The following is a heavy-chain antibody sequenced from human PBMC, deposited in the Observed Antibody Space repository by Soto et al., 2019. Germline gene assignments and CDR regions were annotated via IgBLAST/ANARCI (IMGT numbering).Heavy chain of an antibody. V-gene: IGHV3-21*03. CDR3: ARETNPYSSSSHAFDI. Sequence: EVQLVESGGGLVKPGGSLRLSCAASGITFSSYSMNWVRQAPGKGLEWVSSISSTGTYIDYADSVKGRFTISRDNAKNSLFLQMDHLRAEDAALYNCARETNPYSSSSHAFDIWGQGTMVTVSS. D-gene: IGHD6-6*01. CDR1: GITFSSYS. CDR2: ISSTGTYI. J-gene: IGHJ3*02.